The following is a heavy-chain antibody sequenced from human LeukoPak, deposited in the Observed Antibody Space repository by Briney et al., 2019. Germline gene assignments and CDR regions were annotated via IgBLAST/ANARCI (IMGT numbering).Heavy chain of an antibody. V-gene: IGHV3-23*01. CDR1: GFTFTNYA. CDR2: ITGSDGTS. Sequence: GGSLRLSCVASGFTFTNYAMSWVRQAPGKGLEWVSAITGSDGTSHYADSVKSRFTISRDNSKNTLYLQVNSLRAEDTAVYYCAKWGDYDILTGYYVPDYWGQGTLVTVSS. CDR3: AKWGDYDILTGYYVPDY. J-gene: IGHJ4*02. D-gene: IGHD3-9*01.